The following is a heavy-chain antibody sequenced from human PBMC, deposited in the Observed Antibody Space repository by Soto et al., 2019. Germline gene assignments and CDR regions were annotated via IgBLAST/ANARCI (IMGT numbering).Heavy chain of an antibody. CDR2: IDAGNGNT. CDR1: GYTFTSYA. CDR3: ARALTRTVLRYFLGPGWFDP. V-gene: IGHV1-3*01. Sequence: ASVEVSCKASGYTFTSYAMHWVRQAPGQRLEWMGWIDAGNGNTKYSQKFQGRVTITRDTSASTAYMELSSLRSEDTAVYYCARALTRTVLRYFLGPGWFDPWGQGTLVTVSS. D-gene: IGHD3-9*01. J-gene: IGHJ5*02.